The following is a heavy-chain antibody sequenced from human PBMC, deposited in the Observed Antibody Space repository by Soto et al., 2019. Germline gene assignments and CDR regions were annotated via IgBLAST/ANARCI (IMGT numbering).Heavy chain of an antibody. CDR2: VVPIFGSP. Sequence: ASVNVPCKPSGGTFNTYPFSWFRQAPGQGHEWMGGVVPIFGSPIYAQNFKGRVTIAADKSTSTASLELNNLRSEDTAVYYCARACAAAVESFGWAPNDMDGCGQGPTVTVAS. CDR3: ARACAAAVESFGWAPNDMDG. D-gene: IGHD6-25*01. J-gene: IGHJ6*02. CDR1: GGTFNTYP. V-gene: IGHV1-69*06.